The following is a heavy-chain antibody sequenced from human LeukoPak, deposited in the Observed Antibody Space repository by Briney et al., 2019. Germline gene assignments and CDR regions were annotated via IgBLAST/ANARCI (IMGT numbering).Heavy chain of an antibody. J-gene: IGHJ4*02. V-gene: IGHV3-48*04. CDR1: GFTFRSYS. CDR2: ISSSSSTI. CDR3: ARVDGYNTVDDY. Sequence: RGSLRLSAAAPGFTFRSYSMSWVRQAPGKGLGWVSYISSSSSTIYYADSVKGQFTISRDNAKNSLYLQMNSLRAEDTAVYYCARVDGYNTVDDYWGQGTLVTVSS. D-gene: IGHD5-24*01.